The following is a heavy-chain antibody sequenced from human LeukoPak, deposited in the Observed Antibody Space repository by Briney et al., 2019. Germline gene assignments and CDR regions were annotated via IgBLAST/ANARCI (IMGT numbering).Heavy chain of an antibody. CDR1: GFTFSSYW. J-gene: IGHJ4*02. Sequence: PGESLRLSCAASGFTFSSYWMHWVRQAPWKGLVWVSHINSDGSSTDYADSVKGRFTISRDNARDTLYLQMNSLRAEDTAVYYCARSYSGSYYDFDYWGQGTLVTVSS. CDR3: ARSYSGSYYDFDY. V-gene: IGHV3-74*01. CDR2: INSDGSST. D-gene: IGHD1-26*01.